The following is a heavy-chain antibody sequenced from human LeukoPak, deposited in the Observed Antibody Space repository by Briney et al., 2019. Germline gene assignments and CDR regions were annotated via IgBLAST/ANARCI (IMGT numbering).Heavy chain of an antibody. Sequence: ASVKVSCKASVYTFTGYYMHWVRQAPGQGLEWMGWINPNSGGTNYAQKFQGRVTMTRDTSISTAYMELSRLRSDDTAVYYCARDLQWPDAFGIWGQGTMVTVSS. CDR3: ARDLQWPDAFGI. CDR2: INPNSGGT. J-gene: IGHJ3*02. CDR1: VYTFTGYY. D-gene: IGHD6-19*01. V-gene: IGHV1-2*02.